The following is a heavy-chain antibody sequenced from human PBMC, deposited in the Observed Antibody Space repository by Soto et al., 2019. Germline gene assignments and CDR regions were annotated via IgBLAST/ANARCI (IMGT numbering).Heavy chain of an antibody. V-gene: IGHV1-8*01. J-gene: IGHJ4*02. CDR3: ARERTVAGNDY. CDR2: MNPNSGNT. Sequence: QVQLVQSGAEVRKPGASVKVSCKASGYTFSSYDINWVRQATGQGLEWMRWMNPNSGNTGSAQKSQGRATMTRNTSISTAYMELSSLRSEDTAVYYCARERTVAGNDYWGQGTLVTVSS. CDR1: GYTFSSYD. D-gene: IGHD6-19*01.